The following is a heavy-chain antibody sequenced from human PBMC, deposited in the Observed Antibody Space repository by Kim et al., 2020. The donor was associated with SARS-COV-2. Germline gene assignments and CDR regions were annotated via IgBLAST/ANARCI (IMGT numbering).Heavy chain of an antibody. D-gene: IGHD3-22*01. J-gene: IGHJ4*02. CDR3: ARRKGSSGYHFDY. V-gene: IGHV4-34*01. CDR1: GGSFSGYY. CDR2: INHSGST. Sequence: SETLSLTCAVYGGSFSGYYWSWIRQPPGKGLEWIGEINHSGSTNYNPSLKSRVTISVDTSKNQFSLKLSSVTAADTAVYYCARRKGSSGYHFDYWGQGTLVTVSS.